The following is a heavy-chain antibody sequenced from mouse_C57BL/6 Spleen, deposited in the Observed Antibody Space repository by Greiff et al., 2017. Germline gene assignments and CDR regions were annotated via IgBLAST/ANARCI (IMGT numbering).Heavy chain of an antibody. J-gene: IGHJ2*01. CDR1: GYTFTSYW. CDR2: IDPSDSYT. CDR3: ARRDYSNYYFDY. Sequence: QVQLQQPGAELVKPGASVKLSCKASGYTFTSYWMQWVKQRPGQCLEWIGEIDPSDSYTNYNQKFKGKATLTVDKSSSTAYMQLSSLTSEDSAVYYCARRDYSNYYFDYWGQGTTLTVSS. V-gene: IGHV1-50*01. D-gene: IGHD2-5*01.